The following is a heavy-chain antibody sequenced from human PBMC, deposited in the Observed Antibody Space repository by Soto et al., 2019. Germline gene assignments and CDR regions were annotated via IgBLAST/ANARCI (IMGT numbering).Heavy chain of an antibody. CDR2: IYPGDSDT. CDR3: ARHLLAEAAGYYYYGMDV. J-gene: IGHJ6*04. Sequence: GESLKISCKGSGYSFTSYWIGWVRQMPGKGLEWMGIIYPGDSDTRYSPSFQGQVTVSADKSISTAYLQWTSLKASDTAMYYCARHLLAEAAGYYYYGMDVWGEGTTVTVSS. CDR1: GYSFTSYW. V-gene: IGHV5-51*01. D-gene: IGHD6-13*01.